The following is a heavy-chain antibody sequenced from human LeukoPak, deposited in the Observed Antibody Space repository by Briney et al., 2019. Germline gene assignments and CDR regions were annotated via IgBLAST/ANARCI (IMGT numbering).Heavy chain of an antibody. D-gene: IGHD1-26*01. CDR2: ISSGGNYI. J-gene: IGHJ4*02. Sequence: PGGSLRLSCAASGFTFSAYSMNWVRQAPGKGLEWVSSISSGGNYIYYADSVKGRFTISRDNAKNSLYLQMNSLRAEDTAVYYCARALGGPHPFDYWGQGTLVTVSS. V-gene: IGHV3-21*01. CDR1: GFTFSAYS. CDR3: ARALGGPHPFDY.